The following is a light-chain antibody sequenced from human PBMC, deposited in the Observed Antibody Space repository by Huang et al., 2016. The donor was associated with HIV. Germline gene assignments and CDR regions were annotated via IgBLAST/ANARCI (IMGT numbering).Light chain of an antibody. CDR3: MQRRHFPFL. CDR1: QSLFDSEDGKSY. CDR2: TQS. Sequence: ILMTQTPLSLPVSPGEPASISCRSGQSLFDSEDGKSYVDWFLQKPGQFPQLLIYTQSVRASGVSDRFSGSGSGTDFTLNISRVEAEDVGVYYCMQRRHFPFLFGQGTKLEIK. V-gene: IGKV2-40*01. J-gene: IGKJ2*01.